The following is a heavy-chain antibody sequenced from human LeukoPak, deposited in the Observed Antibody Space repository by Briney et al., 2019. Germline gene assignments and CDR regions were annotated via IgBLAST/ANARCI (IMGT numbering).Heavy chain of an antibody. CDR1: GGSISSYY. V-gene: IGHV4-59*01. J-gene: IGHJ4*02. CDR2: IYYSGST. Sequence: MSSETLSLTCTVSGGSISSYYWSWIRQPPGKGLEWIGYIYYSGSTNYNPSLKSRVTISVDTSKNQFSLKLSSVTAADTAVYYCASGPAAMLDYWGQGTLVTVSS. D-gene: IGHD2-2*01. CDR3: ASGPAAMLDY.